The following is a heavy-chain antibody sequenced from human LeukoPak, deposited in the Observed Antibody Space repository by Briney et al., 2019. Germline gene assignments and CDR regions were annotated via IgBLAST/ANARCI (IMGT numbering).Heavy chain of an antibody. CDR3: AATHYSSSWYVD. Sequence: ASVKVSCKASGYTFTSYAMHWVRQAPGQRLEWMGWISAYNGNTNYAQKLQGRVTMTTDTSTSTAYMELRSLRSDDTAVYYCAATHYSSSWYVDWGQGTLVTVSS. J-gene: IGHJ4*02. CDR1: GYTFTSYA. V-gene: IGHV1-18*01. CDR2: ISAYNGNT. D-gene: IGHD6-13*01.